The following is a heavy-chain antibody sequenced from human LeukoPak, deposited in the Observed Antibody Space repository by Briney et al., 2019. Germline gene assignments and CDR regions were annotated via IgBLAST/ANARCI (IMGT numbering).Heavy chain of an antibody. V-gene: IGHV3-30*04. CDR3: ARVADPTAFYYGMDV. Sequence: GGSLRLSCAASGFTFSSYTMHWVRQAPGKGLEWVAVISYDGSNKYYADSVQGRFTISRDNSKNTLYLQMNSLRAEDTAVYYCARVADPTAFYYGMDVWGQGTTVTVSS. CDR1: GFTFSSYT. J-gene: IGHJ6*02. CDR2: ISYDGSNK. D-gene: IGHD2-15*01.